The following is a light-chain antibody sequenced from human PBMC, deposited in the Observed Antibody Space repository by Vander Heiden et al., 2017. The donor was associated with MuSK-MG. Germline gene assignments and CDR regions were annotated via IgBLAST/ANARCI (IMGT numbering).Light chain of an antibody. Sequence: DIQMTQSPSSLSASVGDRVTMTCRASQSISSYLNWYQQKPGKAPKLLIYAASRLQSGVPSRFSGSGSGTDFTLTISRLQPEDFATYYWQQSYSTVTFGQGTRLEIK. V-gene: IGKV1-39*01. CDR3: QQSYSTVT. J-gene: IGKJ5*01. CDR1: QSISSY. CDR2: AAS.